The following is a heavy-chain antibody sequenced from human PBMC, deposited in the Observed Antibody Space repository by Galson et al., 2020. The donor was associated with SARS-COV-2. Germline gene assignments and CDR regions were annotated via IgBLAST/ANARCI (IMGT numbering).Heavy chain of an antibody. J-gene: IGHJ6*02. CDR1: GFTFSSYT. Sequence: GESLKISCAASGFTFSSYTMNWVRQAPGEGLEWVSSISGSGNYIYYTDSLRGRFTISRDNARNSLYLEMNSLGAEDTAVYYCARDKEGATIYYYYPMDVWGQGTTVTVSS. CDR3: ARDKEGATIYYYYPMDV. D-gene: IGHD3-10*01. V-gene: IGHV3-21*01. CDR2: ISGSGNYI.